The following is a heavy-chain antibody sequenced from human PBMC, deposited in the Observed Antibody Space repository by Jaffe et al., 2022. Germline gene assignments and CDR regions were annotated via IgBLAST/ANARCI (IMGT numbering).Heavy chain of an antibody. D-gene: IGHD4-17*01. CDR1: GYSISSGYY. J-gene: IGHJ6*03. V-gene: IGHV4-38-2*01. Sequence: QVQLQESGPGLVKPSETLSLTCAVSGYSISSGYYWGWIRQPPGKGLEWIGSIYHSGSTYYNPSLKSRVTISVDTSKNQFSLKLSSVTAADTAVYYCARQPGGTVTLNYYYYYYMDVWGKGTTVTVSS. CDR3: ARQPGGTVTLNYYYYYYMDV. CDR2: IYHSGST.